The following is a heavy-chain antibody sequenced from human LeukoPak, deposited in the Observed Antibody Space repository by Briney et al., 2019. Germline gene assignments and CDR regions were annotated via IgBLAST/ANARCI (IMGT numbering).Heavy chain of an antibody. Sequence: GGSLRLSCAASGFPFSSYSMSWVRQAPGKGLEWVSAISGSGGTTYYADSVKGRFTISRDNSKNTLYLQMNSLRAEDTAVYYCAKPYYYDSSGYSPYWYFDLWGRGTLVTVSS. CDR3: AKPYYYDSSGYSPYWYFDL. J-gene: IGHJ2*01. CDR1: GFPFSSYS. D-gene: IGHD3-22*01. V-gene: IGHV3-23*01. CDR2: ISGSGGTT.